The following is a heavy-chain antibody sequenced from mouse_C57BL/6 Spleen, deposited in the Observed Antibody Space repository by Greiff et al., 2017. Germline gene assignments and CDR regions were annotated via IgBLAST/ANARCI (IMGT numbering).Heavy chain of an antibody. J-gene: IGHJ3*01. V-gene: IGHV1-15*01. CDR2: IDPETGGT. CDR3: TRKGGYFAWFAY. Sequence: QVQLQQSGAELVRPGASVTLSCKASGYTFTDYEMHWVKQTPVHGLEWIGAIDPETGGTAYNQKFKGKAILTADKSSSTAYMELRSLTSEDSAVYYCTRKGGYFAWFAYWGQGTLVTVSA. CDR1: GYTFTDYE. D-gene: IGHD2-3*01.